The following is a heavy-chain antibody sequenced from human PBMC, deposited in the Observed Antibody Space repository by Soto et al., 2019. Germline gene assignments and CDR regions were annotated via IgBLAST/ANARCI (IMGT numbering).Heavy chain of an antibody. J-gene: IGHJ4*02. CDR2: INAGNGNT. CDR3: AREAVAVAGFDY. Sequence: QVQLVQSGAEVKKPGASVKVSCKASGYTFTSYAMHWVRQAPGQRLEWMGWINAGNGNTKYSQKFQGRVTITRDTSASTADLELSSLRSEDTAVYYCAREAVAVAGFDYWGQGTLVTVSS. V-gene: IGHV1-3*01. D-gene: IGHD6-19*01. CDR1: GYTFTSYA.